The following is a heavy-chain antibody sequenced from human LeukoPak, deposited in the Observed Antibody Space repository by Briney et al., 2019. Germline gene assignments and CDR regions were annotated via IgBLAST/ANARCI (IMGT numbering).Heavy chain of an antibody. CDR2: INSGGDTI. D-gene: IGHD2-2*01. Sequence: KTGGSLRLSCAASGFTLSGSYMSWIRQTPRKGLEWISYINSGGDTIYYADSVKGRFTISRDNTKNSLYLQMNSLRAEDTAVYYCARAPPSTNWGQGTLVTVSS. CDR3: ARAPPSTN. CDR1: GFTLSGSY. J-gene: IGHJ4*02. V-gene: IGHV3-11*01.